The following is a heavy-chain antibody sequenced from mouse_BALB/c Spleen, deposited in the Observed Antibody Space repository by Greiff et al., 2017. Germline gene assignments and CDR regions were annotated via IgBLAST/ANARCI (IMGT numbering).Heavy chain of an antibody. CDR3: APSYGNYPWFAY. D-gene: IGHD2-10*01. CDR1: GYSFTGYY. CDR2: ISCYNGAT. V-gene: IGHV1S34*01. J-gene: IGHJ3*01. Sequence: LVKTGASVKISCKASGYSFTGYYMHWVKQSHGKSLEWIGYISCYNGATSYNQKFKGKATFTVDTSSSTAYMQFNSLTSEDSAVYYCAPSYGNYPWFAYWGQGTLVTVSA.